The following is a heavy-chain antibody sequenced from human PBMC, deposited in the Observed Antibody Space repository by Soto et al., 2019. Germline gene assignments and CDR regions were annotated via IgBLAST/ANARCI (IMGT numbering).Heavy chain of an antibody. CDR2: ISAGPNGP. J-gene: IGHJ4*02. V-gene: IGHV3-23*01. CDR1: GFPFSNYA. D-gene: IGHD3-10*01. Sequence: PGGSLRLSCAASGFPFSNYAMTWVRQAPGKGLEWVSSISAGPNGPYYADSVKGRFTISRDNSKTTVYLQMNALRAEDTAIYYCTKDLNYYGSGSHYWGQGTPVTVPQ. CDR3: TKDLNYYGSGSHY.